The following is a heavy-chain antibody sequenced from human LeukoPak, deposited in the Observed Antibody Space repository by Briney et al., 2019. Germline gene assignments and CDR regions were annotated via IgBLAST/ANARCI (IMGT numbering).Heavy chain of an antibody. CDR1: GYTFTSYD. D-gene: IGHD1-1*01. J-gene: IGHJ3*02. CDR2: MNPNSGNT. CDR3: ASYRYNWNDDYAFDI. Sequence: GASVKVSCKASGYTFTSYDINWVRQATGQGLEWMGRMNPNSGNTGYAQKFQGRVTMTRNTSISTAYMELSSLRSEDTAVYYCASYRYNWNDDYAFDIWGQGTMVTVSS. V-gene: IGHV1-8*01.